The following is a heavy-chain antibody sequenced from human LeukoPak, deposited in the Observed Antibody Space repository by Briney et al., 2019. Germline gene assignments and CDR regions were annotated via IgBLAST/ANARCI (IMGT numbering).Heavy chain of an antibody. Sequence: ASVKVSCKASGYTFTSYDINWVRQATGQGLEWMGWMNPNSGSTSYAQKFQGRVTMTRDMSTSTVYMELSSLRSEDTAVYYCATGYSSSSWGQGTLVTVSS. CDR3: ATGYSSSS. CDR2: MNPNSGST. D-gene: IGHD6-13*01. V-gene: IGHV1-8*02. CDR1: GYTFTSYD. J-gene: IGHJ4*02.